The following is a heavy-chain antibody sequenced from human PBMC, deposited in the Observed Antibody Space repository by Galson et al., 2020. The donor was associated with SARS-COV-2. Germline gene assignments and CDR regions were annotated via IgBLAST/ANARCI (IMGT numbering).Heavy chain of an antibody. Sequence: ETLETLSLTCTVSGGSISSSSYYWGWIRQPPGKGLEWIGSIYYSGSTYYNPSLKSRVTISVDTSKNQFSLKLSSVTAADTAVYYCARDADSSGSYYYYGMDVWGQGTTVTVSS. CDR3: ARDADSSGSYYYYGMDV. CDR1: GGSISSSSYY. V-gene: IGHV4-39*01. D-gene: IGHD3-22*01. CDR2: IYYSGST. J-gene: IGHJ6*02.